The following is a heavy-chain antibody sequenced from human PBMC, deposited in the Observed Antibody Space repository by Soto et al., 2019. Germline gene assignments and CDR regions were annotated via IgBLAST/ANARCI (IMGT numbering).Heavy chain of an antibody. V-gene: IGHV4-30-4*01. Sequence: SETLSLTCTVSGGSISSGDYYWSWIRQPPGKGLEWIGYIYYSGSTYYNPSLKSRVTISVDTSKNQFSLKLSSVTAADTAVYYCASSGYCSGGSCYSKYYFDYWGQGTLVTVSS. CDR3: ASSGYCSGGSCYSKYYFDY. CDR1: GGSISSGDYY. J-gene: IGHJ4*02. D-gene: IGHD2-15*01. CDR2: IYYSGST.